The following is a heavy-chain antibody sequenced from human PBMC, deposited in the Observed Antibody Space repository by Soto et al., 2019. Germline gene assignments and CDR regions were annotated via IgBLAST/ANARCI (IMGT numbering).Heavy chain of an antibody. J-gene: IGHJ6*02. V-gene: IGHV6-1*01. D-gene: IGHD2-15*01. CDR3: ARGECSGGSCYLPLYYYYGMDV. CDR2: TYYRSKWYN. CDR1: GGSVSSNSAA. Sequence: SQTLSLTCAISGGSVSSNSAAWNWIRQSPSRGLEWLGRTYYRSKWYNDYAVSVKSRITINPDTSKNQFSLQLNSVTPEDTAVYYCARGECSGGSCYLPLYYYYGMDVWGQGTTVTVSS.